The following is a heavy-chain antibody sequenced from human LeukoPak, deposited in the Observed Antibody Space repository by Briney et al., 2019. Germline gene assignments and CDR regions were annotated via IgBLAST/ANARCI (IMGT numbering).Heavy chain of an antibody. D-gene: IGHD3-3*01. V-gene: IGHV4-34*01. CDR3: ARAQVIYDFWSGYYMLGGNYFDY. J-gene: IGHJ4*02. CDR1: GGSFSGYY. CDR2: INHSGST. Sequence: SETLSLTCAVYGGSFSGYYWSWIRQPPGKGLEWIGEINHSGSTNYNPSLKSRVTISVDTSKNQFSLKLSSVTAADTAVYYCARAQVIYDFWSGYYMLGGNYFDYWGQGTLVTVSS.